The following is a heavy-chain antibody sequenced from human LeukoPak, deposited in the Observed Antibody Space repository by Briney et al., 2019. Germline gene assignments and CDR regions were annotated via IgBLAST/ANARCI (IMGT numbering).Heavy chain of an antibody. CDR3: AKSTLSAYYYFDY. CDR1: GFTFSTYA. Sequence: GGSLRLSCAASGFTFSTYAMSWVRQAPGKGLEWVSAISGSGGSTYYADSVKGRFTISRDNSKSTLYLQMNSLRAEDTAVYYCAKSTLSAYYYFDYWGQGTLVTVSS. CDR2: ISGSGGST. D-gene: IGHD3-22*01. J-gene: IGHJ4*02. V-gene: IGHV3-23*01.